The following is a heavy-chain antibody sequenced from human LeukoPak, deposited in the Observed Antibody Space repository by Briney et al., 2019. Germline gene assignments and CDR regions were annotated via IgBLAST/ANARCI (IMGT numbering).Heavy chain of an antibody. V-gene: IGHV4-59*01. Sequence: SETLSLTCTLSGGSISNYYWSWIRQPPGKGLEWIGYIYYSGTTNYNPSLKSRVTISVDTSRKQFSLKLSSVTAADTAVYYCARTTEGYCRSTSCYGFYYSYYMDVWAKGPRSPSP. J-gene: IGHJ6*03. D-gene: IGHD2-2*01. CDR3: ARTTEGYCRSTSCYGFYYSYYMDV. CDR1: GGSISNYY. CDR2: IYYSGTT.